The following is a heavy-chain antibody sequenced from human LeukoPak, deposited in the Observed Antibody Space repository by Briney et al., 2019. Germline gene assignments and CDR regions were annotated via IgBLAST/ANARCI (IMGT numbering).Heavy chain of an antibody. Sequence: PSETLSLTCAVSGYSISSGYYWGWIRQPPGKGLEWIGSIYHSGSTYYNPSLKSRVTISVDTSKNQFSLTLSSVTAADTAVYYCARAYIVVVPAATGVADYWGQGTLVTVSS. J-gene: IGHJ4*02. CDR1: GYSISSGYY. D-gene: IGHD2-2*01. CDR3: ARAYIVVVPAATGVADY. CDR2: IYHSGST. V-gene: IGHV4-38-2*01.